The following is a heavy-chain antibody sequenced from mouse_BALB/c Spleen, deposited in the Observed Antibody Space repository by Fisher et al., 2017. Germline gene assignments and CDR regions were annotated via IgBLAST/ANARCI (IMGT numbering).Heavy chain of an antibody. CDR3: ARSNWDRYFDV. V-gene: IGHV1-87*01. Sequence: KFKGKATLTADKSSSTAYMQLSSLASEDSAVYYCARSNWDRYFDVWGAGTTVTVSS. D-gene: IGHD4-1*02. J-gene: IGHJ1*01.